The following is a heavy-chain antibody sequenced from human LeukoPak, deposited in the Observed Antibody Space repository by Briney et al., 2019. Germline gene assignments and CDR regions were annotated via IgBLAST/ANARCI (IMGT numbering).Heavy chain of an antibody. Sequence: PGGSLRLSCAASGFTFSDYCMSWIRQAPGKGLEWVSYIGSSSSYTNYADSVKGRFTISRDNAKNSLYLQMNSLRAEDTAVYYCARDPDPPLYYFDYWGQGTLVTVSS. D-gene: IGHD1-14*01. V-gene: IGHV3-11*06. J-gene: IGHJ4*02. CDR2: IGSSSSYT. CDR1: GFTFSDYC. CDR3: ARDPDPPLYYFDY.